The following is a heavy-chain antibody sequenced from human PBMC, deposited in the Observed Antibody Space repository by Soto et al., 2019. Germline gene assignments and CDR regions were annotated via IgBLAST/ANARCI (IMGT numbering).Heavy chain of an antibody. CDR3: ARVSSGWLHIYFDY. CDR1: GFTFSSYA. CDR2: ISGSGGST. D-gene: IGHD6-19*01. V-gene: IGHV3-23*01. Sequence: SLRLSCAASGFTFSSYAMSWVRQAPGKGLEWVSAISGSGGSTYYADSVKGRFTISRDNSKNTLYLQMNSLRAEDTAVYYCARVSSGWLHIYFDYWGQGTLVTVSS. J-gene: IGHJ4*02.